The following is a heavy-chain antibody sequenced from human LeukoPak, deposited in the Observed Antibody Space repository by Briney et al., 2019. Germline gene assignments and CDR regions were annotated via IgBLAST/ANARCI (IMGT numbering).Heavy chain of an antibody. D-gene: IGHD4-11*01. Sequence: SETLSLTCAVYGGSFSGYYWRWLRQPPGKGLEWIGEINHSGSTNYNPSLKSRVTISVDTSKNQFSLKLSSVTAADTAVYYCARVLLQPRTFFDYWGQGTLVTVSS. J-gene: IGHJ4*02. V-gene: IGHV4-34*01. CDR3: ARVLLQPRTFFDY. CDR2: INHSGST. CDR1: GGSFSGYY.